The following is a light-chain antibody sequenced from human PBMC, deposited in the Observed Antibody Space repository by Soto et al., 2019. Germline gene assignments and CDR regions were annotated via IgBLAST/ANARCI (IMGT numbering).Light chain of an antibody. Sequence: DIQMTQSPSSLSASVGDRVTITCQASQDISNYLNWYQHKPGKAPKLLIYDASNLETGVPSRFSGSGSGTDFTFTISSLQPEDIATYYCQQYDNLPPFPFGPGTKVDIK. J-gene: IGKJ3*01. CDR1: QDISNY. CDR2: DAS. CDR3: QQYDNLPPFP. V-gene: IGKV1-33*01.